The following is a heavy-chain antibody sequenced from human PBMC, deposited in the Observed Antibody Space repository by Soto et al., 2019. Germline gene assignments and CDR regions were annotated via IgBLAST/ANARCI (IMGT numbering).Heavy chain of an antibody. V-gene: IGHV2-5*02. J-gene: IGHJ4*02. Sequence: SGPTLVNPTQTLSLTCTFSGFSLSTSGVGVGWIRQPPGKALEWLALIYWDDDKRDSPSLKSRLTITKDTSKNQVVLTMTNMDPVDTATYYCAHPPGYSRSWPYFDYWGQGTLVTVSS. CDR2: IYWDDDK. CDR3: AHPPGYSRSWPYFDY. D-gene: IGHD6-13*01. CDR1: GFSLSTSGVG.